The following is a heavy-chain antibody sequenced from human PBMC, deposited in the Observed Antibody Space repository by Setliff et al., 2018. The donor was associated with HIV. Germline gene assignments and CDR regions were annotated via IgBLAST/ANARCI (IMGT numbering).Heavy chain of an antibody. V-gene: IGHV4-34*01. CDR1: GGSISSHY. J-gene: IGHJ4*02. D-gene: IGHD4-17*01. CDR2: INHSGST. CDR3: AREIYGGNSRPFDY. Sequence: SETLSLTCTVSGGSISSHYWSWIRQPPGKGLEWIGEINHSGSTNYNSSLKSRVTISVDTAKNQFSLKLNSVTAADTAVYYCAREIYGGNSRPFDYWGQGTLVTVSS.